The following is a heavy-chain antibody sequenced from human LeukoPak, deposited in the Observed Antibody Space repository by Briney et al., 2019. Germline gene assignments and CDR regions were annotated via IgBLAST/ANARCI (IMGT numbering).Heavy chain of an antibody. J-gene: IGHJ4*02. CDR3: ARDHLGKYYYDSSGYYYY. D-gene: IGHD3-22*01. CDR1: GFTFSSYW. CDR2: IKQDGSEK. Sequence: PGGSLRLSCAASGFTFSSYWMSWVRQAPGKGLEWVANIKQDGSEKYYVDSVKGRFTISRDNAKNSLYLQMNSLRAEDTAVYYCARDHLGKYYYDSSGYYYYWGQGTLVTVSS. V-gene: IGHV3-7*01.